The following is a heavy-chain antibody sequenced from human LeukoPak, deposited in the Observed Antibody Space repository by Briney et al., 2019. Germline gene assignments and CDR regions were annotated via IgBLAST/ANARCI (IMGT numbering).Heavy chain of an antibody. CDR3: ARREQWLVGDDY. Sequence: ASVKVSCKASGYTFTGYCMHWVRQAPGKGLEWMGWINPNTGGTNYAQKFQGRVTMSRDTSISTAYMELSRQRSDDTAVYYCARREQWLVGDDYWGQGTLVTVSS. CDR1: GYTFTGYC. V-gene: IGHV1-2*02. CDR2: INPNTGGT. D-gene: IGHD6-19*01. J-gene: IGHJ4*02.